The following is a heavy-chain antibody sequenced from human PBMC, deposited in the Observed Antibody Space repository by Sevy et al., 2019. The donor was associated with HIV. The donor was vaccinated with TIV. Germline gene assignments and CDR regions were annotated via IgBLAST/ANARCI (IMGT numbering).Heavy chain of an antibody. CDR1: GFTFSSAW. D-gene: IGHD3-9*01. CDR2: IQSKTDGGTT. V-gene: IGHV3-15*01. Sequence: GGSLRLSCAASGFTFSSAWMSWVRQAPGKGLECVGRIQSKTDGGTTDYAASVKGRFTISRDDSVNTLYLQMNSLTTDDTAVYYCTTDTSTGYFDWLLDFDYWGQGTLVTVSS. CDR3: TTDTSTGYFDWLLDFDY. J-gene: IGHJ4*02.